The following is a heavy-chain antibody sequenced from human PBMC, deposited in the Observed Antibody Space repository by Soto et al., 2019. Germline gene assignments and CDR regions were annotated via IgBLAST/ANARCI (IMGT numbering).Heavy chain of an antibody. J-gene: IGHJ6*02. D-gene: IGHD3-9*01. Sequence: SETLSLTCAVYGGSFSGYYWSWIRQPPGKGLEWIGEINHSGSINYNPSLKSRVTISVDTSKNQFSLKLSSVTAADTAVYYCARGRRSYDILTGYKYYYYYYGMDVWGQGTTVTVS. V-gene: IGHV4-34*01. CDR1: GGSFSGYY. CDR2: INHSGSI. CDR3: ARGRRSYDILTGYKYYYYYYGMDV.